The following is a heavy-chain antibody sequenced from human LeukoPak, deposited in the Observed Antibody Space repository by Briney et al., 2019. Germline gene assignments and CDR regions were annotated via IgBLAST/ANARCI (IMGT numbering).Heavy chain of an antibody. CDR1: GGSISSSSYY. J-gene: IGHJ5*02. CDR3: ARDGTGYDILTPNWFDP. D-gene: IGHD3-9*01. V-gene: IGHV4-39*07. Sequence: PSETPSLTCTVSGGSISSSSYYWGWIRQPPGKGLEWIGSIYYSGSTYYNPSLKSRVTISVDTSKNQFSLKLSSVTAADTAVYYCARDGTGYDILTPNWFDPWGQGTLVTVSS. CDR2: IYYSGST.